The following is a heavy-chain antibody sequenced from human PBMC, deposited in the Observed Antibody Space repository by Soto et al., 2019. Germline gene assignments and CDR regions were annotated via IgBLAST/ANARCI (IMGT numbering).Heavy chain of an antibody. CDR1: CSSISSYY. D-gene: IGHD3-3*01. Sequence: SETLSLTCTVACSSISSYYWSWIRQPPGKGLEWIWYIYYSGSTNYNPSLKSRVTISVDTSKYQFSLKLSSVTAADTAVYYCARGSYYDFWSGYYDAFDIWGQGTMVTVS. J-gene: IGHJ3*02. V-gene: IGHV4-59*01. CDR2: IYYSGST. CDR3: ARGSYYDFWSGYYDAFDI.